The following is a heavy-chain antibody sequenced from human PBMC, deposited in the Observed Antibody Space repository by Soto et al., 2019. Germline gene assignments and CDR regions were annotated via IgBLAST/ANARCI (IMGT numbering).Heavy chain of an antibody. CDR2: IYYSGST. CDR1: GGSISSGDYY. V-gene: IGHV4-30-4*01. J-gene: IGHJ3*02. Sequence: SETLSLTCTVSGGSISSGDYYWSWIRQPPGKGLEWIGYIYYSGSTYYNPSLKSRVTISVDTSKNQFSLKLSSVTAADTAVYYCASKSLEWLLYEDGGREESNAFDIWGQGTMVTVSS. D-gene: IGHD3-3*01. CDR3: ASKSLEWLLYEDGGREESNAFDI.